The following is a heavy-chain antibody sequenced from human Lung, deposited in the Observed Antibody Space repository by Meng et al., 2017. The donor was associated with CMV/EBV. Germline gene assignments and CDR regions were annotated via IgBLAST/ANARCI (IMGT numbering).Heavy chain of an antibody. CDR2: IYSSGST. CDR3: ASPREGVRAFDI. Sequence: SETLSLXCAVSGGSISSSSYYWGWIRQPPGKGLEWIGSIYSSGSTYYNPSLKSRVTISVDTSKNQFSLKLSSVTAADTAVYYCASPREGVRAFDIWGQGTMVTVSS. D-gene: IGHD1-1*01. CDR1: GGSISSSSYY. J-gene: IGHJ3*02. V-gene: IGHV4-39*01.